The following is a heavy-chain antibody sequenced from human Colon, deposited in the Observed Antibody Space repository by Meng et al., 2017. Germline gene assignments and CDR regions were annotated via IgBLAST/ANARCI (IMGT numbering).Heavy chain of an antibody. CDR3: SRWAGGREFLDY. J-gene: IGHJ4*02. Sequence: QLQLQESDSGLVKPSQTLSLTCTVSGDSISSSTYCWGWIRQPPGKGLEWIGCAYYSGSTYYDPSLKSRVAVSVDTSKNQFSLILSSVTAADTAVYYCSRWAGGREFLDYWGQGTLVTVSS. D-gene: IGHD5-24*01. CDR1: GDSISSSTYC. V-gene: IGHV4-39*01. CDR2: AYYSGST.